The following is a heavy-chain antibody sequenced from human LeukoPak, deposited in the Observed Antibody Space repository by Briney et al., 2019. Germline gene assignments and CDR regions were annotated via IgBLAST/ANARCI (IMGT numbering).Heavy chain of an antibody. CDR2: IRYDGSNK. CDR3: AKSPDIVVVRGDYYMDV. Sequence: GGSLRLSCAASGFTFSSYGMHWVRQAPGKGLEWVAFIRYDGSNKYYADSVKGRFTISRDNSKNTLYLQMNSLRAEDTAVYYCAKSPDIVVVRGDYYMDVWGKGTTVTVSS. CDR1: GFTFSSYG. V-gene: IGHV3-30*02. J-gene: IGHJ6*03. D-gene: IGHD2-2*01.